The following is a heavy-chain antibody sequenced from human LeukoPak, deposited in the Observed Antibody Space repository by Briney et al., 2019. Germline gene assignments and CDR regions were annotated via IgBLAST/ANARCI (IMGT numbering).Heavy chain of an antibody. CDR2: IVVGSGHT. Sequence: PWASVKVSCKASGFTFTSSAMQWVRQARGQRLEWIGWIVVGSGHTNYAQKFQERVTITRDMSTSTAYMELSSLRSEDTAVYYCAADPRGYYYDSSGYYSTFDYWGQGTLVTVSS. CDR3: AADPRGYYYDSSGYYSTFDY. V-gene: IGHV1-58*02. J-gene: IGHJ4*02. CDR1: GFTFTSSA. D-gene: IGHD3-22*01.